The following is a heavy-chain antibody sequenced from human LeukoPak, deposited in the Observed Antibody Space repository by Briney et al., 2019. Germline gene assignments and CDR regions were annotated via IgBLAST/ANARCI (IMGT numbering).Heavy chain of an antibody. J-gene: IGHJ6*02. D-gene: IGHD1-26*01. CDR2: ISYDGSNK. V-gene: IGHV3-30-3*01. Sequence: GGSLRLSCAASGFTFSSYAMHWVRQAPGKGLEWVAVISYDGSNKYYADSVKGRFTISRDNSKNTLYLQMNSLRAEDTAVYYCARGEYSGSYQYYYYGMDVWGQGTTVTVSS. CDR3: ARGEYSGSYQYYYYGMDV. CDR1: GFTFSSYA.